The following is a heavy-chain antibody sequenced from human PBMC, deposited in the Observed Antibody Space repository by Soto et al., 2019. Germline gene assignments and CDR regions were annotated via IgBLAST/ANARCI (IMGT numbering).Heavy chain of an antibody. D-gene: IGHD6-13*01. Sequence: PGGSLRLSCAASGFTFSSYAMHWVRQAPGKGLEYVSAISSNGGSTYYANSVKGRFTISRDNSKNTLYLQMGSQRAEDMAVYYCARSLEYSSSWYSWCWFDPWGQGTLVTVSS. J-gene: IGHJ5*02. CDR2: ISSNGGST. CDR3: ARSLEYSSSWYSWCWFDP. V-gene: IGHV3-64*01. CDR1: GFTFSSYA.